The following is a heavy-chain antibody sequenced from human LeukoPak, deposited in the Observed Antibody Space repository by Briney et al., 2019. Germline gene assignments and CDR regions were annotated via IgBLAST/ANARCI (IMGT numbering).Heavy chain of an antibody. D-gene: IGHD2-2*02. J-gene: IGHJ4*02. CDR1: GFTFSSYW. CDR2: IKQDGSEK. CDR3: AREDQQLYPIFDY. Sequence: GGSLRLSCAASGFTFSSYWMSWVRQAPGKGLEWVANIKQDGSEKYYVDSVKGRFTISRDNAKNSLYLQMNSLRAEDTAVYYCAREDQQLYPIFDYWGQGTLVTVSS. V-gene: IGHV3-7*01.